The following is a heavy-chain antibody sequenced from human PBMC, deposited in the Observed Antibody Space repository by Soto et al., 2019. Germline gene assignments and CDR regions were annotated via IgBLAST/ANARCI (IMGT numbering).Heavy chain of an antibody. V-gene: IGHV1-69*06. CDR3: ARDWSFYSSSSIYSGMDV. D-gene: IGHD6-6*01. J-gene: IGHJ6*02. CDR1: GGTFSSYA. CDR2: IIPIFGTA. Sequence: SVKVSCKASGGTFSSYAISWVRQAPGQGLEWMGGIIPIFGTANYAQKFQGRVTITADKSTSTAYMELSSLRSEDTAVYYCARDWSFYSSSSIYSGMDVWAQGTTVTVSS.